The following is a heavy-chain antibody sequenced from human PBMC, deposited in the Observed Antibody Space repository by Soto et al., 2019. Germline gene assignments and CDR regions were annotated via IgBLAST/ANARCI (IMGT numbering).Heavy chain of an antibody. CDR3: ARMNVDSYQFYYAMDV. V-gene: IGHV2-26*01. Sequence: SGPTLVNPTATLTLTCTVSGFSLTTGKMGVSWIRQPPGKALEWLAHIFSDNERSYSTSLQGRLTISKDTSGSQVVLSMTNVDPVDTATYYCARMNVDSYQFYYAMDVWGQGTTVTVS. D-gene: IGHD4-17*01. CDR1: GFSLTTGKMG. CDR2: IFSDNER. J-gene: IGHJ6*02.